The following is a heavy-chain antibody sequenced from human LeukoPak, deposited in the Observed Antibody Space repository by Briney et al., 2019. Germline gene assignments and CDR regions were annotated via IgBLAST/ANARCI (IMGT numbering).Heavy chain of an antibody. J-gene: IGHJ6*02. D-gene: IGHD5-12*01. CDR3: AREGGYDEGYYYGMDV. CDR2: IYYSGST. V-gene: IGHV4-59*01. CDR1: GGSISSYY. Sequence: SETLSLTCTVSGGSISSYYWSWIRQPLGKGLEWIGYIYYSGSTNYNPSLKSRVTISVDTSKNQFSLKLSSVTAADTAVYYCAREGGYDEGYYYGMDVWGQGTTVTVSS.